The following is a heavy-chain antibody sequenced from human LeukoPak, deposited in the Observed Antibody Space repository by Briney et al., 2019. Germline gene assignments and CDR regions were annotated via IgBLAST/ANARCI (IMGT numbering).Heavy chain of an antibody. CDR1: GFTFRNYW. V-gene: IGHV3-48*04. Sequence: PGGSLRLSCAASGFTFRNYWLSWVRQAPGKGLEWVSYISSSSSTIYYADSVKGRFTISRDNAKNSLYLQMNSLRAEDTAVYYCARGRDYYDSSGFDYWGQGTLVTVSS. D-gene: IGHD3-22*01. J-gene: IGHJ4*02. CDR2: ISSSSSTI. CDR3: ARGRDYYDSSGFDY.